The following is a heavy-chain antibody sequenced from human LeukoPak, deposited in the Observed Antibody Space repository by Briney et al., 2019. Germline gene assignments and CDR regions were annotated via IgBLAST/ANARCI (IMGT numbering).Heavy chain of an antibody. CDR1: GFTFSSHW. V-gene: IGHV3-7*01. D-gene: IGHD3-22*01. J-gene: IGHJ3*01. CDR3: ARPLGPHYYDSSGYSN. Sequence: GGSLRLSCAACGFTFSSHWMSWVRQAPGKGLEGVANINQYGREKYYVDSVEGRFTIARDNAKNSVYLQMNSLRAEDTAVYYCARPLGPHYYDSSGYSNWGQGTMVTVSS. CDR2: INQYGREK.